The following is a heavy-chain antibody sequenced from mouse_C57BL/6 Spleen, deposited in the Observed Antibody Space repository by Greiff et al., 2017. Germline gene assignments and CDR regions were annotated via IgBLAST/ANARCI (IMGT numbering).Heavy chain of an antibody. CDR1: GYSITSGYY. CDR3: AREGNYKDYFDY. D-gene: IGHD2-12*01. J-gene: IGHJ2*01. Sequence: EVKLMESGPGLVKPSQSLSLTCSVTGYSITSGYYWNWIRQFPGNNLEWMGYISYDGSNNYNPSLKNRISITRDTSKNQFFLKLNSVTTEDTATYYCAREGNYKDYFDYWGQGTTLTVSS. CDR2: ISYDGSN. V-gene: IGHV3-6*01.